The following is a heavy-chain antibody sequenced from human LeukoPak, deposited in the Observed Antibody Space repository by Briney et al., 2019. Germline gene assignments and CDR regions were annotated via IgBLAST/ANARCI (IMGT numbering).Heavy chain of an antibody. CDR1: GGSFSGYY. D-gene: IGHD6-19*01. CDR2: IYYSGST. CDR3: ARAAVAGLFDY. Sequence: SETLSLTCAVYGGSFSGYYWSWLRQPPGKGLEGIGYIYYSGSTNYNPSLKSRVTISVDTSKNQFSLKLSSVTAADTAVYYCARAAVAGLFDYWGQGTLVTVSS. V-gene: IGHV4-59*01. J-gene: IGHJ4*02.